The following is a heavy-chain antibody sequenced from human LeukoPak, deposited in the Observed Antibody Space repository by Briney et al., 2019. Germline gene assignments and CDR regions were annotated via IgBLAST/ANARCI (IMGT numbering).Heavy chain of an antibody. CDR3: ARDFQSSRWYDGPGYYFDF. V-gene: IGHV1-2*02. D-gene: IGHD6-13*01. J-gene: IGHJ4*02. CDR1: VYTFPVHY. CDR2: INPNSGGT. Sequence: SVTVSCKASVYTFPVHYIHWVRQAPAQGLEWMGCINPNSGGTNYAQRFQGSLTMTSDTSISTAYMELSSVSSDDTAIYFCARDFQSSRWYDGPGYYFDFWGQGTLVTVSS.